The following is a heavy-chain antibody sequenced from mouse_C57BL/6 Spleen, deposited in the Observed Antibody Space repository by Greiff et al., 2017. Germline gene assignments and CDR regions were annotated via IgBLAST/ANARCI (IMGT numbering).Heavy chain of an antibody. V-gene: IGHV1-15*01. J-gene: IGHJ4*01. CDR3: ARSGYYGSKARDY. CDR1: GYTFTDYE. CDR2: IDPETGGT. D-gene: IGHD1-1*01. Sequence: VQLQESGAELVRPGASVTLSCKASGYTFTDYEMHWVKQTPVHGLEWIGAIDPETGGTAYNQKFKGKAILTADKSSSTAYMELRSLTSEDSAVYYCARSGYYGSKARDYWGQGTSVTVSS.